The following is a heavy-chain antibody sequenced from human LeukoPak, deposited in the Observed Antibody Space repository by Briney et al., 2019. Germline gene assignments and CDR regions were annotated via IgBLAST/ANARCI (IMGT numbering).Heavy chain of an antibody. CDR3: GRHFPETGRDEQPLEY. D-gene: IGHD3-10*01. V-gene: IGHV4-39*01. Sequence: PGGSLRLSCAASGFTFSKAWMNWVRQAPGKGLEWIGSICFSRTTYYNPSLKSRVTMSIDTSKNHFSLKVASVTAADTAVYYCGRHFPETGRDEQPLEYWGQGSLFTVSS. CDR2: ICFSRTT. CDR1: GFTFSKAW. J-gene: IGHJ4*02.